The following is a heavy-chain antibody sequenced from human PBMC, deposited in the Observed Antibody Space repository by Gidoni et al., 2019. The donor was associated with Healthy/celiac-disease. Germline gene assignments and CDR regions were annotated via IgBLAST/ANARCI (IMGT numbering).Heavy chain of an antibody. CDR2: IYYSGST. CDR1: GGSISSFY. D-gene: IGHD5-18*01. J-gene: IGHJ6*02. CDR3: ARHLNTAMAYGGNYYYYYGMDV. Sequence: QVQLQESGPGLVKPSETLSLTCTVSGGSISSFYWTCIRQPPGKGLEWIGYIYYSGSTNYNPSLKSRVTISVDTSKNQFSLKLSSVTAADTAVYYCARHLNTAMAYGGNYYYYYGMDVWGQGTTVTVSS. V-gene: IGHV4-59*08.